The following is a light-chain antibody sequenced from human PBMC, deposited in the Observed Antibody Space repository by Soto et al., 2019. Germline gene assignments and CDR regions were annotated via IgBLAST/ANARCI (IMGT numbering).Light chain of an antibody. J-gene: IGKJ1*01. CDR3: QQYYSIPLT. CDR2: WAS. V-gene: IGKV4-1*01. CDR1: QSVLYTSNHKNY. Sequence: DIVMTQSPDSLPVSLGERATINCKSSQSVLYTSNHKNYLAWYQQKPGQPPKLLIYWASNRESGVPDRFSGSGSGTDFTRTISSLQAEDVAVYYCQQYYSIPLTFGQGTKVEIK.